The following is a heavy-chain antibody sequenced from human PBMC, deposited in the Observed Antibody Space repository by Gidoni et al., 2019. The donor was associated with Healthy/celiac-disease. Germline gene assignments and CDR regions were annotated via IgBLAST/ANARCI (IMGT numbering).Heavy chain of an antibody. D-gene: IGHD6-13*01. CDR3: AREAAGDAFDI. J-gene: IGHJ3*02. V-gene: IGHV3-21*01. CDR1: GFPFSSYS. Sequence: EVQLVESGGGLVKPGGSLRLSCAASGFPFSSYSMNWVRQAPGKGLEWVSSISSSSSYIYYADSVKGRFTISRDNAKNSLYLQMNSLRAEDTAVYYCAREAAGDAFDIWGQGTMVTVSS. CDR2: ISSSSSYI.